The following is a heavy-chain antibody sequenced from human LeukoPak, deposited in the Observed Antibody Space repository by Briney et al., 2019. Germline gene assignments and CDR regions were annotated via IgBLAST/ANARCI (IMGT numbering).Heavy chain of an antibody. CDR1: GFTFSNSW. CDR3: ARALLSSSSSLFDY. J-gene: IGHJ4*02. Sequence: GGSLRLSCAASGFTFSNSWMHWVRQAPGKGLEWVSRINTEGSSTSYAASVRGRFTISRDNAKNTLYLQMNSLRVDDTAVYYCARALLSSSSSLFDYWGRGTLVTVSS. CDR2: INTEGSST. D-gene: IGHD6-6*01. V-gene: IGHV3-74*01.